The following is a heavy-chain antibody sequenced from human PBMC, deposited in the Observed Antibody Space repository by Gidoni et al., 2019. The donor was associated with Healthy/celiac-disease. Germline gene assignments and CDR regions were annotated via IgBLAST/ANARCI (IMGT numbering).Heavy chain of an antibody. CDR3: ARDLSPSGYSTFGGGGWFDP. CDR1: GGSISSYY. Sequence: QVQLQESGPGLVKPSETLSLTCTVSGGSISSYYWSWIRQPPGKGLEWIGYIYYSGSTNYNPSRKSRVTISVDTSKNQFSLKLSSVTAADTAVYYCARDLSPSGYSTFGGGGWFDPWGQGTLVTVSS. CDR2: IYYSGST. D-gene: IGHD3-16*01. J-gene: IGHJ5*02. V-gene: IGHV4-59*01.